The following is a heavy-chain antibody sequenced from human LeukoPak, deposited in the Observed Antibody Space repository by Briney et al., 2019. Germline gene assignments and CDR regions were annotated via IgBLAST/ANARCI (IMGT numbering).Heavy chain of an antibody. Sequence: ASVKVSCKASGYTFTGYYMHWVRQAPGQGLEWMGWINPNSGGTNYAQKFRGRVTMTRDTSISTAYMELSRLRSDDTAVYYCANFPGYSSSWYFDYWGQGTLVTVSS. CDR1: GYTFTGYY. V-gene: IGHV1-2*02. CDR3: ANFPGYSSSWYFDY. J-gene: IGHJ4*02. D-gene: IGHD6-13*01. CDR2: INPNSGGT.